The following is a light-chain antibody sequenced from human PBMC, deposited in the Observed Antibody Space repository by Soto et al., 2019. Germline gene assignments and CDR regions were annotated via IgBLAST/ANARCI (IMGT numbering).Light chain of an antibody. V-gene: IGKV1-39*01. CDR1: QSISTY. J-gene: IGKJ4*01. CDR2: AAS. CDR3: QQSYSTVT. Sequence: DIQMTQSPSSLSASVGDRVTITCRASQSISTYLNWYQQKPGKAPKLLIYAASILQSGVPSRFTGSGSGTDFTLTISSLQPEDFATYYCQQSYSTVTFGGGTKVEIK.